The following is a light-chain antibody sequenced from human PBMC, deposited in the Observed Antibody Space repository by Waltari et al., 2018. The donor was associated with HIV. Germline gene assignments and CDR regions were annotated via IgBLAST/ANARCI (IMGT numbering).Light chain of an antibody. Sequence: DIQLTQSPSSVGASIGDRISITCRASQTIGNSLAWYQQKPGQVPELLIDASSTWHSGAQSRFSGSGSGTDFTLTINGLQPEDFTTYYCQQFNGFPFTFGPGTRVDVK. CDR2: ASS. CDR3: QQFNGFPFT. J-gene: IGKJ3*01. CDR1: QTIGNS. V-gene: IGKV1-12*02.